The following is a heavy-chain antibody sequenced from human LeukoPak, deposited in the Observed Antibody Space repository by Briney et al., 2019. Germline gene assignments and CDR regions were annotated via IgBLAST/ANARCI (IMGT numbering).Heavy chain of an antibody. Sequence: PGGSLRLSCAASGFTFSSYAMSWVRQAPGKGLEWFSAISGSGGSTYYAVSVKGRFTISRDNSKNTLYLQMNSLRAEDTAVYYCAKIRLSQQLVRGVDYWGQGTLVTVSS. CDR2: ISGSGGST. J-gene: IGHJ4*02. CDR3: AKIRLSQQLVRGVDY. V-gene: IGHV3-23*01. D-gene: IGHD6-13*01. CDR1: GFTFSSYA.